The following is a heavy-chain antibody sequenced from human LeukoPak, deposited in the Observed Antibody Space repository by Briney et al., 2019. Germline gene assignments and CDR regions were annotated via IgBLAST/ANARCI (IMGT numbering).Heavy chain of an antibody. J-gene: IGHJ4*02. Sequence: TGGSLRLSCAASGFSFSSYAMSWVRQAPGRGLEWVSAISGSGANTYYADSVKGRFTIPRDNAKDTLYLQMNTLRAEDTAVYYCAKRPSAYCFEGGCYFTYWGQGTLVIVSS. D-gene: IGHD2-21*01. CDR3: AKRPSAYCFEGGCYFTY. CDR2: ISGSGANT. V-gene: IGHV3-23*01. CDR1: GFSFSSYA.